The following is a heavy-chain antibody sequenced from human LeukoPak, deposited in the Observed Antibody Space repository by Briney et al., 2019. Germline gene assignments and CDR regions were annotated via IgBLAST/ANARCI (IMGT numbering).Heavy chain of an antibody. CDR2: IRYDGSNK. CDR3: AKDLAAAGIRYFQH. CDR1: GFTFSSYG. J-gene: IGHJ1*01. V-gene: IGHV3-30*02. Sequence: GGSLRLSCAASGFTFSSYGMHWVRQAPGKGLEWVAFIRYDGSNKYYADSVKGRFTISRDNSKNTLYLQMNSLRAEDTAVYYCAKDLAAAGIRYFQHWGQGTLVTVSS. D-gene: IGHD6-13*01.